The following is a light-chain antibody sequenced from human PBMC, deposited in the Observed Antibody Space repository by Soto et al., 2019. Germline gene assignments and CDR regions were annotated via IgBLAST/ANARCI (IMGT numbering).Light chain of an antibody. J-gene: IGKJ2*01. CDR1: QSVSSSY. V-gene: IGKV3-20*01. Sequence: EIVLTQSPGTLSLYRGERATLSCRASQSVSSSYLAWYQQKPGQAPRLLIYGASSRATGIPDRVSGSGSGTDFTLTISRLEAEDFAVYYCQHYGSSPRTFGQGTRLEIK. CDR2: GAS. CDR3: QHYGSSPRT.